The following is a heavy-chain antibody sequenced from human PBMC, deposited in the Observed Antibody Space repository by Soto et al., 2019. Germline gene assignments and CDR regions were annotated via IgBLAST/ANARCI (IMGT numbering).Heavy chain of an antibody. CDR3: AHRRWGSPTNHYFDY. CDR2: IYWDDDK. J-gene: IGHJ4*02. V-gene: IGHV2-5*02. D-gene: IGHD3-16*01. Sequence: QITLKESGPTLVKPTQTLTLTCTFSGFSLSTSGVGVAWIRQPPGKALEGLGIIYWDDDKRYSPSLKSRLTITKDTSKNQVVLTVTNMDPVDTATYYGAHRRWGSPTNHYFDYWVQGTLVTVSS. CDR1: GFSLSTSGVG.